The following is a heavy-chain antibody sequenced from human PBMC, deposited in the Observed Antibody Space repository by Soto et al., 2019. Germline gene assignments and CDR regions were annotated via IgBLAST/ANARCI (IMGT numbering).Heavy chain of an antibody. CDR3: TMSGYDNAHYYYYYMDV. CDR1: GFTFSGSA. D-gene: IGHD5-12*01. V-gene: IGHV3-73*01. J-gene: IGHJ6*03. Sequence: HPGGSLRLSCAASGFTFSGSAMHWVRQASRKGLEWVGRIRSKANSYATAYAASVKGRFTISRDDSKNTAYLQMNSLKTEDTAVYYCTMSGYDNAHYYYYYMDVWGKGTTVTVS. CDR2: IRSKANSYAT.